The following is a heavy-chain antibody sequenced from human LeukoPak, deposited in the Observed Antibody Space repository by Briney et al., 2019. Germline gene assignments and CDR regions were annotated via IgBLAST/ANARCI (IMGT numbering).Heavy chain of an antibody. CDR3: ARDWDRGGLDAFDI. CDR2: IYSGGST. V-gene: IGHV3-66*01. CDR1: GFTFSSYA. D-gene: IGHD2-15*01. J-gene: IGHJ3*02. Sequence: GGSLRLPCAASGFTFSSYAMTWVRQAPGKGLEWVSVIYSGGSTYYADSVKGRFTISRDNSKNTLYLQMNSLRAEDTAVYYCARDWDRGGLDAFDIWGQGTMVTVSS.